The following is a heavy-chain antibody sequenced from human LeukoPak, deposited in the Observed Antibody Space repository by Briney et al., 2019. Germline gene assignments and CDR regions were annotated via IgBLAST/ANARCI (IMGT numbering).Heavy chain of an antibody. CDR3: ARRGEVFDY. V-gene: IGHV4-30-2*01. Sequence: SQTLSLTCAVSGGSISSGGYSWSWIRQPPGKGLEWIGYIYHSGSTNYNPSLKSRVTISVDTSKNQFSLKLSSVTAADTAVYYCARRGEVFDYWGQGTLVTVSS. J-gene: IGHJ4*02. CDR1: GGSISSGGYS. CDR2: IYHSGST. D-gene: IGHD3-16*01.